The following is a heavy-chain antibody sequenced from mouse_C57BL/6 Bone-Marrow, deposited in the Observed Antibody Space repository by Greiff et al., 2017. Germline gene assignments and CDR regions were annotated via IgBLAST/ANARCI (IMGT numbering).Heavy chain of an antibody. Sequence: VKLQESGAELVKPGASVKLSCKASGYAFSSYWMNWVKQRPGRGLEWIGQIYPGDGDTNYNGKFKGKATLTADKSSSTAYMQLSSLTSEDSAVYFCALGGALDYWGQGTSVTVSS. J-gene: IGHJ4*01. D-gene: IGHD3-3*01. CDR3: ALGGALDY. CDR2: IYPGDGDT. CDR1: GYAFSSYW. V-gene: IGHV1-80*01.